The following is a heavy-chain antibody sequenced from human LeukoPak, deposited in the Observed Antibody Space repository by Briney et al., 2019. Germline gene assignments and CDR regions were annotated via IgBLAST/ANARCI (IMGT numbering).Heavy chain of an antibody. CDR1: GNTFTGFY. J-gene: IGHJ3*01. CDR3: ARGRGRASSQYNAFDV. CDR2: MNPDSGGT. Sequence: GASVKVSCKTSGNTFTGFYTHWVRQAPGQGLEWMGWMNPDSGGTKYEQNLQVRVAMTMDTSISTAYMELFRLTSDDTAVYYCARGRGRASSQYNAFDVWGQGTVDTVSS. V-gene: IGHV1-2*02. D-gene: IGHD2-2*01.